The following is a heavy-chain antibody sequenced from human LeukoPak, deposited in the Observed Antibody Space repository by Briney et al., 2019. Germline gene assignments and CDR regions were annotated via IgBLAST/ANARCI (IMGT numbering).Heavy chain of an antibody. D-gene: IGHD3-22*01. J-gene: IGHJ3*02. CDR3: ARNQTYNYDRSGYKIRHDTCDI. V-gene: IGHV4-38-2*01. CDR1: GFSMKSGDY. CDR2: IYHSGNT. Sequence: PSETLSLTCAVSGFSMKSGDYWGWIRQPPGKGLEWIGCIYHSGNTYYNPSLKSRVTISVDTSKNQFSLKLSSVTTADTAVYYCARNQTYNYDRSGYKIRHDTCDIWGQGTRVTVSS.